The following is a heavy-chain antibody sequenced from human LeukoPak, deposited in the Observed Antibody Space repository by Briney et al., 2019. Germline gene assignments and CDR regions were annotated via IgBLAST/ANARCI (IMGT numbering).Heavy chain of an antibody. J-gene: IGHJ4*02. CDR3: ARDVYYDSSGYYNY. Sequence: ASVKVSCKASGGTFSGYAISWVRQAPGQGLEWMGGIIPIFGTANYAQKFQGRVTITTDESTSTAYMELSSLRSEDTAVYYCARDVYYDSSGYYNYWGQGTLVTVSS. CDR1: GGTFSGYA. D-gene: IGHD3-22*01. CDR2: IIPIFGTA. V-gene: IGHV1-69*05.